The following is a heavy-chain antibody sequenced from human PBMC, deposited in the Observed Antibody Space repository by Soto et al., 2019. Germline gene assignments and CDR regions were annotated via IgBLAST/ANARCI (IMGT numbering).Heavy chain of an antibody. J-gene: IGHJ6*02. CDR2: IYYSGST. CDR3: ARLRVGSRTGYYYYYGMDV. V-gene: IGHV4-39*01. CDR1: GGSVSSSSDY. Sequence: XESLSLPCTVSGGSVSSSSDYWGWIRQPPGKGLEWIGSIYYSGSTYYNPSLKSRVTISVDTSKNQFSLKLSSVTAADTAVYYCARLRVGSRTGYYYYYGMDVWGQGTTVTVSS. D-gene: IGHD2-2*01.